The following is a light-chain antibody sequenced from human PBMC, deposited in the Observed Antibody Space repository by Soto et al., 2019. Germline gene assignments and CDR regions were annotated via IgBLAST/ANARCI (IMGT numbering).Light chain of an antibody. V-gene: IGKV1-6*01. CDR3: LQLYNLYWT. CDR1: QGIRNG. J-gene: IGKJ1*01. Sequence: ASQMTQSPSSLSASVGDKVTISSRASQGIRNGLAGYQQKPGKAPKLLIFAASNLQSGVPSRFSGSGSGPAFTLTISRLQPADFETYYCLQLYNLYWTFGEGTRVDIX. CDR2: AAS.